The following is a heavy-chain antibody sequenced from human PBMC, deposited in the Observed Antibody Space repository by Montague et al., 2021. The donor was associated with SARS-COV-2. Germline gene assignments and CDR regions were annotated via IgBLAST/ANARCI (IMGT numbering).Heavy chain of an antibody. J-gene: IGHJ4*02. CDR3: ARGSVDIVVVVAATPPYFDY. Sequence: SETLSLTCTVSGGSIGSYYWSWIRQPAGKGLEWIGRIYSSGSTNYNPSLKSRVTISVDTSKNQFSLKLSSVTAADTAVYYCARGSVDIVVVVAATPPYFDYWGQGTLVTVSS. V-gene: IGHV4-4*07. CDR1: GGSIGSYY. CDR2: IYSSGST. D-gene: IGHD2-15*01.